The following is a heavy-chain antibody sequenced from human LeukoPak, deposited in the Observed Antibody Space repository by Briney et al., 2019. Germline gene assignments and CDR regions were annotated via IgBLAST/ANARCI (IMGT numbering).Heavy chain of an antibody. D-gene: IGHD3-10*01. CDR1: GYTFTGYY. CDR3: ARISMVRGVIIRY. CDR2: INPNSGGT. J-gene: IGHJ4*02. V-gene: IGHV1-2*02. Sequence: ASVKVSCKASGYTFTGYYMHWVRQAPGQGLEWMGWINPNSGGTNYAQKFQGRVTMTRDTSISTAYMELSRLRSDDTAVYYCARISMVRGVIIRYWGQGTLVTVSS.